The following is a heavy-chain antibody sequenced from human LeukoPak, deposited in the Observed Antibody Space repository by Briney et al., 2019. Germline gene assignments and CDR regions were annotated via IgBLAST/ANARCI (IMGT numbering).Heavy chain of an antibody. V-gene: IGHV4-59*01. D-gene: IGHD6-13*01. J-gene: IGHJ4*02. CDR2: IYDSGST. Sequence: SETLSLTCTVSGGSIRNYYWSWIRQPPGKGLEWIGYIYDSGSTKYIPSLKSRVTISVDTSKNQFSLKLTSVTAADTAVYYCARVERSSWYFDYWGQGTLVTVSS. CDR1: GGSIRNYY. CDR3: ARVERSSWYFDY.